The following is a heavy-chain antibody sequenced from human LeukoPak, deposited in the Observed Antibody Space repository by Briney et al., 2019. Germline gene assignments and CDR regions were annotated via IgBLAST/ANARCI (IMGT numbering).Heavy chain of an antibody. CDR3: ARGAGIYYTTGWTGWFDP. V-gene: IGHV3-74*01. D-gene: IGHD6-19*01. J-gene: IGHJ5*02. CDR2: SNSDGSST. Sequence: GGSLRLSCAASGFAFNRHWMHWVRQAPGKGLVWVSRSNSDGSSTVYADSVKGRFTISRDNAKNTLYLQMNSLRAEDTAVYYCARGAGIYYTTGWTGWFDPWGQGTLVTVS. CDR1: GFAFNRHW.